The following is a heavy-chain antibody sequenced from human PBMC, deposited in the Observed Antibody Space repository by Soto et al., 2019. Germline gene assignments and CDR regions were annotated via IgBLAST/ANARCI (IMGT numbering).Heavy chain of an antibody. CDR3: ARDAGGYSYDLYYYGMDV. Sequence: EVQLVESGGGLVKPGGSLRLSCAASGFTFSSYSMNWVRQAPGKGLEWVSSISSSSSYIYYADSVKGRFTISRDNAKNSLYLQMNSLRAEDTAVYYCARDAGGYSYDLYYYGMDVWGQGTTVTVSS. CDR1: GFTFSSYS. V-gene: IGHV3-21*01. D-gene: IGHD5-18*01. CDR2: ISSSSSYI. J-gene: IGHJ6*02.